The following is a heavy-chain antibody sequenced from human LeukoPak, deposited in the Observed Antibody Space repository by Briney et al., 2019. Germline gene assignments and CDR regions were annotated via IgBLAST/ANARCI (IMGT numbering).Heavy chain of an antibody. V-gene: IGHV3-49*04. CDR1: GFTFDDYI. CDR3: SRESTNAFDI. CDR2: IRSKAYGGTT. Sequence: PGGPVRLSCTASGFTFDDYIMNWVRQAPGKGLEWVGFIRSKAYGGTTEYAASVKGRFIISRDDSKSIAYLQMNSLKSEDTAVYYCSRESTNAFDIWGQGTMVTVSS. J-gene: IGHJ3*02.